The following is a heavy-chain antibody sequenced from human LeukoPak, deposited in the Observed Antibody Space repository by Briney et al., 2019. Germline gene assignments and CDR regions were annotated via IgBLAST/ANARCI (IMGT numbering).Heavy chain of an antibody. CDR3: ARESAGRAAVDY. J-gene: IGHJ4*02. D-gene: IGHD6-13*01. CDR2: MNPNSGNT. CDR1: GYTFTSYD. V-gene: IGHV1-8*01. Sequence: ASVKVSCKASGYTFTSYDINWVRQATGQGLEWMGWMNPNSGNTGYAQKFQGRVTMTRNTSISTAYMELSSLRSDDTAVYYCARESAGRAAVDYWGQGTLVTVSS.